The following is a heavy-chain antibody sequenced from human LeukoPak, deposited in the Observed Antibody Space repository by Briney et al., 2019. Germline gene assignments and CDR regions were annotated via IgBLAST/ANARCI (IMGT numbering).Heavy chain of an antibody. Sequence: ASVKVSCKASGDTFTSYYMHWVRQAPGQGLEWMGIINPSGGSTSYAQKFQGRVTMTRDMSTSTVYMELSSLRSEDTAVYYCARDRIIAVAGSQNNWFDPWGQGTLVTVSS. D-gene: IGHD6-19*01. V-gene: IGHV1-46*01. CDR3: ARDRIIAVAGSQNNWFDP. J-gene: IGHJ5*02. CDR2: INPSGGST. CDR1: GDTFTSYY.